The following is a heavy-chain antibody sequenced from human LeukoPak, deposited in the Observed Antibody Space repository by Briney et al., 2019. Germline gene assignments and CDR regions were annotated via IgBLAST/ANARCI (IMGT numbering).Heavy chain of an antibody. D-gene: IGHD6-13*01. CDR2: INTDGNST. CDR1: GFTFSTYW. J-gene: IGHJ4*02. V-gene: IGHV3-74*01. CDR3: ARELASGD. Sequence: GGSLRLSCAASGFTFSTYWMHWVRQAPGKGLVWVSQINTDGNSTTYADSVKGRFTVSRDNAKNTLYPQMNSLRAEDTAVYYCARELASGDWGQGTLVTVSS.